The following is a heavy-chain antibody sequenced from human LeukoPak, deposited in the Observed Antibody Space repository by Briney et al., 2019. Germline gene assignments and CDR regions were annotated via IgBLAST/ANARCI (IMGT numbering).Heavy chain of an antibody. CDR2: IYYSGST. V-gene: IGHV4-59*01. CDR3: ARDGQLRGAFDI. J-gene: IGHJ3*02. D-gene: IGHD2-2*01. Sequence: SETLSLTCTVSGGSISSYYWSWIRQPPGKGLEWIGYIYYSGSTNYNPSLKSRVTISVETSKNQFSLKLSSVTAADTAVYYCARDGQLRGAFDIWGQGTMVTVSS. CDR1: GGSISSYY.